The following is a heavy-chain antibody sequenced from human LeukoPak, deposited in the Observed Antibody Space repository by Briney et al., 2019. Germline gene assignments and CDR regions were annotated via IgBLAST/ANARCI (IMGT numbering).Heavy chain of an antibody. Sequence: PSETLSLTCTVSGGSISTSSYYWGWLRQPPGKGLQWLGSIYYNGSTYYNPSLKSRVIISVDTSKNQFSLKLSSVTAADTAVFYCARHKMVRGIGYYYYMDVWGKGTTVTISS. V-gene: IGHV4-39*01. CDR1: GGSISTSSYY. D-gene: IGHD3-10*01. CDR3: ARHKMVRGIGYYYYMDV. CDR2: IYYNGST. J-gene: IGHJ6*03.